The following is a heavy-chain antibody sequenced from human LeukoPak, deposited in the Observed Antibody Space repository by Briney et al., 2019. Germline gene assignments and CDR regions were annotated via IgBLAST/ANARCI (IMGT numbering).Heavy chain of an antibody. J-gene: IGHJ6*02. CDR3: ARRGVLDGLDV. V-gene: IGHV5-51*01. D-gene: IGHD3-3*01. CDR2: MYPGDSDT. Sequence: GESLKISCKGFGYTFSNHWIAWLRQMPGKGLEWMGIMYPGDSDTRYSPSSQGQVTFSVDKSIATAYLEWSSLKASDTALYYCARRGVLDGLDVWGQGTTVTVSS. CDR1: GYTFSNHW.